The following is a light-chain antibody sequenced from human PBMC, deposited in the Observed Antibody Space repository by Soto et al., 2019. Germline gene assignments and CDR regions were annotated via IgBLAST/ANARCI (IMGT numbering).Light chain of an antibody. Sequence: DIQMTQSPSTLSASVGDRVTITCRASQSISSWLAWYQQKPGKAPKLLIYKASTLKSGVPSRFSGSGSGTEFTLTISSLQPDDFATYYCQHYNSYSEAFGQVTKVDIK. CDR2: KAS. J-gene: IGKJ1*01. CDR3: QHYNSYSEA. CDR1: QSISSW. V-gene: IGKV1-5*03.